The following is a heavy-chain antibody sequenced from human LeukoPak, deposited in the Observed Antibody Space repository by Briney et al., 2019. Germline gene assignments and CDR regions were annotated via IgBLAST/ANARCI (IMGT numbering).Heavy chain of an antibody. D-gene: IGHD1-26*01. CDR3: ARDQFPREWYFDL. Sequence: ASVKVSCKASGGTFISYAISWVRQAPGQGLEWMGGIIPIFGTANYAQKFQGRVTITADESTSTAYMELSSLRSEDTAVYYCARDQFPREWYFDLWGRGTLVTVSS. J-gene: IGHJ2*01. CDR1: GGTFISYA. V-gene: IGHV1-69*13. CDR2: IIPIFGTA.